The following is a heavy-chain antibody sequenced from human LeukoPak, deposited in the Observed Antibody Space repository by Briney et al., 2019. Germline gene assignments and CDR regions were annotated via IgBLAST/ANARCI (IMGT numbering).Heavy chain of an antibody. Sequence: SETLSLTCTVSGGSFSSYYWNWIRQPPGRGLEWMGYIYYSGSTNCNPSLKSRVTISVDTSKNQFSLKLSSVTAADTAVYYCARVDCSGGSCYSFDYWGQGTLVTVSS. J-gene: IGHJ4*02. CDR2: IYYSGST. V-gene: IGHV4-59*01. D-gene: IGHD2-15*01. CDR3: ARVDCSGGSCYSFDY. CDR1: GGSFSSYY.